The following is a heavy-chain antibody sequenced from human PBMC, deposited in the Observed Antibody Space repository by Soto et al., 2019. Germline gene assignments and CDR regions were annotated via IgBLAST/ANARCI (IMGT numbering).Heavy chain of an antibody. D-gene: IGHD4-4*01. V-gene: IGHV1-18*04. J-gene: IGHJ6*03. CDR1: GYTFNTYG. CDR2: ISIHNGNT. CDR3: ARMTTVDNSHYYMDV. Sequence: QAQLLQSGGELKKSGASVKVSCKASGYTFNTYGISWVRQAPGQGLEWMAWISIHNGNTNFAQKLQGRVTLTTDTSTSTANMELRSRRSDDTAVYCFARMTTVDNSHYYMDVWGKGTTVTVSS.